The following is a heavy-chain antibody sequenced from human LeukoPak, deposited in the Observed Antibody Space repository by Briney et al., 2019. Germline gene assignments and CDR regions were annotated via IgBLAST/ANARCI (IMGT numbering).Heavy chain of an antibody. Sequence: GGSLRLSCAASGFTFSDYYMSWVRQAPGKGLEWVSAISGSGGSTYYADSVKGRFTISRDNSKNTLYLQMNSLRAEDTAVYYCAKDRPKRGYSGYDPGDYWGQGTLVTVSS. J-gene: IGHJ4*02. CDR3: AKDRPKRGYSGYDPGDY. V-gene: IGHV3-23*01. CDR1: GFTFSDYY. D-gene: IGHD5-12*01. CDR2: ISGSGGST.